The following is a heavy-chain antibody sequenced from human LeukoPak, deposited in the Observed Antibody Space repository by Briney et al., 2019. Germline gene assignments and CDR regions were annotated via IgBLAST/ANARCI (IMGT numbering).Heavy chain of an antibody. CDR1: GGSISSSSYY. Sequence: PSETLSLTCTVSGGSISSSSYYWGWIRQPPGKGPEWIGSIYYSGSTYYNPSLKSRVTISVDTSKNQFSLKLSSVTAADTAVYYCASGPLFTYYDFWSGYPGGYYFDYWGQGTLVTVSS. D-gene: IGHD3-3*01. CDR3: ASGPLFTYYDFWSGYPGGYYFDY. CDR2: IYYSGST. J-gene: IGHJ4*02. V-gene: IGHV4-39*01.